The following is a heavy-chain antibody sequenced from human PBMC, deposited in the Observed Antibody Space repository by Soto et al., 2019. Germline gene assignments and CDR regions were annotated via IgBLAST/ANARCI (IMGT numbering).Heavy chain of an antibody. V-gene: IGHV4-39*01. CDR3: ARVNLYYYGMDV. CDR1: GGSISSSSYY. CDR2: IYYSGST. J-gene: IGHJ6*02. Sequence: SETLSLTCTVSGGSISSSSYYGGWIRQPPGKGLEWIGSIYYSGSTYYNPSLKSRVTISVDTSKNQFSLKLSSVTAADTAVYYCARVNLYYYGMDVWGQGTTVTVSS. D-gene: IGHD2-21*01.